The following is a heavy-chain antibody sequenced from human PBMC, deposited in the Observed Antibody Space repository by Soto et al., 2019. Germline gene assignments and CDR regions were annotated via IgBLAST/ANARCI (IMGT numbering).Heavy chain of an antibody. V-gene: IGHV3-53*01. CDR3: ARPLGYCSGGSCGRYGMDV. CDR1: SIY. CDR2: MYSGGST. Sequence: SIYMTQVRKKTGKGLEWVSVMYSGGSTYYADSVKGRFTISRDNSKNTLYLQMNSLRAEDTAVYYCARPLGYCSGGSCGRYGMDVWGQGTTVTVSS. J-gene: IGHJ6*02. D-gene: IGHD2-15*01.